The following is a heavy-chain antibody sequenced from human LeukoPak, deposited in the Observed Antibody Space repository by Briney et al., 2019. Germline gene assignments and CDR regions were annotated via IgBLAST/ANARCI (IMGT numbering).Heavy chain of an antibody. J-gene: IGHJ4*02. CDR1: SSYS. V-gene: IGHV4-39*01. D-gene: IGHD3-10*01. CDR3: ARLAYYSLYYFDY. CDR2: IYYSGST. Sequence: SSYSMNWVRQPPGKGLEWIGSIYYSGSTYYNPSLKSRVTISVDTSKNQFSLKLSSVTAADTAVYYCARLAYYSLYYFDYWGQGTLVTVSS.